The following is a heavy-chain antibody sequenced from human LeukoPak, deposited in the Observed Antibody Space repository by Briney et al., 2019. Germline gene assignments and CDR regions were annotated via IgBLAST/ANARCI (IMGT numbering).Heavy chain of an antibody. CDR1: GGSISSYY. Sequence: KASETLSLTCTVSGGSISSYYWSWIRQPPGKGLEWIGEINHSGSTNYNPSLKSRVTISVDTSKNQFSLKLSSVTAADTAVYYCARGGYYDSSGHDYWGQGTLVTVSS. CDR2: INHSGST. V-gene: IGHV4-34*01. D-gene: IGHD3-22*01. CDR3: ARGGYYDSSGHDY. J-gene: IGHJ4*02.